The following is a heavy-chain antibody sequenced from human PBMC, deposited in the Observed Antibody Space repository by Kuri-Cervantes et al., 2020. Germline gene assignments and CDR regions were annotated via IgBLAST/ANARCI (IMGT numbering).Heavy chain of an antibody. CDR2: ISSSGSTI. CDR1: GFTSSSYG. D-gene: IGHD6-19*01. Sequence: GGSLRLSCAASGFTSSSYGMHWVRQAPGKGLEWVSYISSSGSTIYYADSVKGRFTISRDNAKNSLYLQMNSLRAEDTAVYYCARDWVAVAGTGWFDPWGQGTLVTVSS. J-gene: IGHJ5*02. V-gene: IGHV3-48*04. CDR3: ARDWVAVAGTGWFDP.